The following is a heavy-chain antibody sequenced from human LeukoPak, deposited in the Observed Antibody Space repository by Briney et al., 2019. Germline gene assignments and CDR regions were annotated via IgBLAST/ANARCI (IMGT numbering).Heavy chain of an antibody. V-gene: IGHV4-39*07. D-gene: IGHD4-23*01. CDR1: GDSISSSSYY. CDR3: ARDYLGGNPDAFDI. Sequence: SETLSLTCTVSGDSISSSSYYWGWIRQPPGKELEWIGSIYYSGSTYYNPSLNGRVTISVDTSKNQFSLKLSSVTAADTAVYYCARDYLGGNPDAFDIWGQGTMVTVSS. CDR2: IYYSGST. J-gene: IGHJ3*02.